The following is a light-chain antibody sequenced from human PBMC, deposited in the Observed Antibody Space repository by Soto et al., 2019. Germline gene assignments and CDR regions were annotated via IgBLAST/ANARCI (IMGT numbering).Light chain of an antibody. CDR2: TVD. V-gene: IGKV1-39*01. J-gene: IGKJ5*01. Sequence: DLHMTPLPSSLPASIGNKVTTSCRPGQRISTAYLNGFHQKPGRAPKLVVYTVDTLASGVPPRFSGSGSGTEFTLTIDNVQPEDFATYYCQQFYSTPPITFGQGTRLEIK. CDR3: QQFYSTPPIT. CDR1: QRISTAY.